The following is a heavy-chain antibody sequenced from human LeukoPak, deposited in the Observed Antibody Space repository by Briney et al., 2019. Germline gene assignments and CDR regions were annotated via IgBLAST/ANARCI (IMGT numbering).Heavy chain of an antibody. CDR1: GGTFSSYA. D-gene: IGHD3-10*01. CDR3: ARVPFRGGESAHFDY. J-gene: IGHJ4*02. V-gene: IGHV1-69*13. CDR2: IIPIFGTA. Sequence: GASVKVSCKASGGTFSSYAISWVRQAPGQGLEWMGGIIPIFGTANYAQKFQGRVTITADESTSTAYMELSSLRSEDTAVYYCARVPFRGGESAHFDYWGQGTLVTVSS.